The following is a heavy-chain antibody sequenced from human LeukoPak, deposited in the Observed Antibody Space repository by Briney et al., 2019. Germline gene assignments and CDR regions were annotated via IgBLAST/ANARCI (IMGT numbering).Heavy chain of an antibody. CDR1: GYTFRIYA. J-gene: IGHJ3*02. CDR2: IGASGAT. V-gene: IGHV3-23*01. CDR3: AKNYHDNSAYFSWAFDI. D-gene: IGHD3-22*01. Sequence: GGSLRLSCAASGYTFRIYAMTWVREAPGKGLEWVSDIGASGATFYTDSVKGRFTISRHNSRNTLYLQMNSLRTEDTAVHYCAKNYHDNSAYFSWAFDIWGQGTMVTLSS.